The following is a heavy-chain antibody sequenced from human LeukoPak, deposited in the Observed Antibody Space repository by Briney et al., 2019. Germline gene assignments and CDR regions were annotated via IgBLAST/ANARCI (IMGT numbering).Heavy chain of an antibody. V-gene: IGHV3-33*05. CDR2: VSYDGSDK. D-gene: IGHD3-22*01. Sequence: PGGSLRLSCAAFGFTFSNYDMYWVRKAPGRGLDWVAVVSYDGSDKYYADSVKGRFTISRDNSKNTLYLQMTGLRVEDTAVYYCARDSRGPDYWGQGALVTVSS. CDR3: ARDSRGPDY. CDR1: GFTFSNYD. J-gene: IGHJ4*02.